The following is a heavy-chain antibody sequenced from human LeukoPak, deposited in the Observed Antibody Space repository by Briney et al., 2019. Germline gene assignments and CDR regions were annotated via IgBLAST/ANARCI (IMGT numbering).Heavy chain of an antibody. J-gene: IGHJ4*02. V-gene: IGHV4-4*09. CDR1: GDSISGYY. CDR3: ARGYFDSRHSSNPFDY. D-gene: IGHD3-22*01. Sequence: SETRSLICTASGDSISGYYWSWIRQTPEKGLECIESSHSSGSTIYNPSLKSRVTISVDTSKKQFSLRLTCVTAADTAVYCCARGYFDSRHSSNPFDYWGQGALVTVSS. CDR2: SHSSGST.